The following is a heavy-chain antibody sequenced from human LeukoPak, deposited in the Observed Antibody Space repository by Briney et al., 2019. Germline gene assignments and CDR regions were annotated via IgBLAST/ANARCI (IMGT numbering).Heavy chain of an antibody. CDR1: GGSISSYY. Sequence: SETLSLTCTDSGGSISSYYWSWIRQPPGKGLEWIGYIYYSGSTNYNPSLKSRVTISVDTSRNQFSLKLSSVTAADTAVYYCARQAGGGNSGSFDYWGQGTLVTVSS. CDR2: IYYSGST. V-gene: IGHV4-59*08. CDR3: ARQAGGGNSGSFDY. J-gene: IGHJ4*02. D-gene: IGHD4-23*01.